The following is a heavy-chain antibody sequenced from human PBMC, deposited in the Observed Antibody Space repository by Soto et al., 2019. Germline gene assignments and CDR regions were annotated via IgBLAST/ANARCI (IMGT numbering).Heavy chain of an antibody. D-gene: IGHD6-19*01. Sequence: GGSLRLSCAGPGFTLTRSAVSWVRQAPGKGLEWVSGISAGGGGTYYADSVKGRFTISRDISKNTVYLQMNGLRVEDTAVYYCAKDMGQWVETFDYWGQGTLVTVSS. V-gene: IGHV3-23*01. J-gene: IGHJ4*02. CDR3: AKDMGQWVETFDY. CDR1: GFTLTRSA. CDR2: ISAGGGGT.